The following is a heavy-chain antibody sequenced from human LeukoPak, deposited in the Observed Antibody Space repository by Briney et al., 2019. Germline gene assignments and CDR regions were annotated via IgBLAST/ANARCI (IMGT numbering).Heavy chain of an antibody. J-gene: IGHJ3*02. CDR1: GGSISSNY. D-gene: IGHD3-22*01. CDR3: ARGPYSYDSSGAFDI. V-gene: IGHV4-4*07. Sequence: TSETLSLTCTVSGGSISSNYWNWIRQPAGKGLEWIGRISSSGSTNYNPSLKSRVTISVDTSKNQFSLKLSSVTAADTAVYFCARGPYSYDSSGAFDIWGQGTMVTVSS. CDR2: ISSSGST.